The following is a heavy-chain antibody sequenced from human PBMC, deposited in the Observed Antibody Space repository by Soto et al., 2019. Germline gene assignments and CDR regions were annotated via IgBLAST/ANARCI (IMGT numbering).Heavy chain of an antibody. Sequence: LSLTCAVYGGSFSGYYWSWIRQPPGKGLEWIGEINHSGSTNYNPSLKSRVSISGGTSNNQFSLKLTSVTAADTAVYYCARGRGDGYNQHWFFDLWGRGALVTVSS. CDR3: ARGRGDGYNQHWFFDL. V-gene: IGHV4-34*01. CDR2: INHSGST. CDR1: GGSFSGYY. J-gene: IGHJ2*01. D-gene: IGHD3-10*01.